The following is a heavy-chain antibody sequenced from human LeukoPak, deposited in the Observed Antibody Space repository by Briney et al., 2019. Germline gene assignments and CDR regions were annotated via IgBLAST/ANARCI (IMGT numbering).Heavy chain of an antibody. V-gene: IGHV3-48*04. Sequence: GGSLRLSCAVSGFTLSSYSMNWVRQAPGKGLEWVSYISSSSRTTNYADSVKGRFTISRDNAKNSLYLQMNSLRAEDTAVYYCARVLVPAAKNDAFDIWGQGTMVTVSS. D-gene: IGHD2-2*01. CDR1: GFTLSSYS. J-gene: IGHJ3*02. CDR2: ISSSSRTT. CDR3: ARVLVPAAKNDAFDI.